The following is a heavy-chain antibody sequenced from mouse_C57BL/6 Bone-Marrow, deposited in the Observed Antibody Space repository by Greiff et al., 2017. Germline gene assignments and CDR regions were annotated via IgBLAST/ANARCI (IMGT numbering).Heavy chain of an antibody. V-gene: IGHV1-81*01. D-gene: IGHD2-3*01. CDR1: GYTFTSYG. J-gene: IGHJ2*01. CDR3: ARGGGYDYFDS. Sequence: QVQLQQSGAELARPGASVKLSCKASGYTFTSYGISWVKQRTGQGLEWMGEIYPRSGNTYYNEKFKGKATLTADKSSSTAYMELRSLTSEDAAVDFYARGGGYDYFDSWDQGNTLTFSS. CDR2: IYPRSGNT.